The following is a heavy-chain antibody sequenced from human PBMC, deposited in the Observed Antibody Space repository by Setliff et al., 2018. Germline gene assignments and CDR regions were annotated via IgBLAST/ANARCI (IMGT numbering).Heavy chain of an antibody. J-gene: IGHJ4*02. V-gene: IGHV4-39*07. Sequence: PSETLSLTCTVSGGSISTNSYYWGWIRQPPGKGLEWIGSMYVSGCTYYNPSLKSRVTMSIDKSKNRFSLNLTSVTAAETDVYYCATSGFCSAGSCYSFDDWGQGALVTVSS. CDR1: GGSISTNSYY. D-gene: IGHD6-19*01. CDR2: MYVSGCT. CDR3: ATSGFCSAGSCYSFDD.